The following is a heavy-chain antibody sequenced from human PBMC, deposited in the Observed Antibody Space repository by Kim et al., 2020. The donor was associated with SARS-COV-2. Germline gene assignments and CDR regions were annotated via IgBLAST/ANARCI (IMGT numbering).Heavy chain of an antibody. V-gene: IGHV3-30*04. Sequence: GGSLRLSCAASGFTFSSYAMHWVRQAPGKGLEWVAVISYDGSNKYYADSVKGRFTISRDNSKNTLYLQMNSLRAEDTAVYYCARAEWELLTGYFDYWCQG. J-gene: IGHJ4*02. CDR2: ISYDGSNK. CDR3: ARAEWELLTGYFDY. D-gene: IGHD1-26*01. CDR1: GFTFSSYA.